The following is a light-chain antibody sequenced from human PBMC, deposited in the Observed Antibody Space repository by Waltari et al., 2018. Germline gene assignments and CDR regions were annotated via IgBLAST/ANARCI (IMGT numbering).Light chain of an antibody. V-gene: IGKV1-39*01. CDR1: QSISNY. CDR3: QQSYRVPYT. Sequence: DIQMTQSPSSLSVSVGDRVTITCRSSQSISNYFNWYQQKPGKAPRLLIYAATNLQIGVPSSFSGSGSGTDFTLTISSLQPEDFASYSCQQSYRVPYTFGQGTTLEIK. CDR2: AAT. J-gene: IGKJ2*01.